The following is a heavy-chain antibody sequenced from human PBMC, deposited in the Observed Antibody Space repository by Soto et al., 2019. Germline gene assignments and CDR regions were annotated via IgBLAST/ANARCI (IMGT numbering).Heavy chain of an antibody. CDR2: VYYSGST. D-gene: IGHD6-19*01. V-gene: IGHV4-59*01. CDR3: ARVIGGWYEHDY. J-gene: IGHJ4*02. CDR1: GGSMSSYF. Sequence: SETLSLTCTVSGGSMSSYFWSWIRQPPGRGLEWIAYVYYSGSTKHNPSLKSRVIISVDTSKDQFSLKLNSVTAADTAVYYCARVIGGWYEHDYWGPGXLVTVSS.